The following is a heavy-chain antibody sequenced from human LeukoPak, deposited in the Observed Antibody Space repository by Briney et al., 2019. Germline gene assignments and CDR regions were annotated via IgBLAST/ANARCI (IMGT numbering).Heavy chain of an antibody. D-gene: IGHD2/OR15-2a*01. CDR1: GYTFSGNY. CDR2: INPNTGGT. Sequence: ASVKVSCKASGYTFSGNYIHWVRQAPGQGLEWMGWINPNTGGTKFAQKFQGRVTMTRNTSISTAYMELSSLRSEDTAVYYCARGLPRGSSYWGQGTLVTVSS. CDR3: ARGLPRGSSY. V-gene: IGHV1-2*02. J-gene: IGHJ4*02.